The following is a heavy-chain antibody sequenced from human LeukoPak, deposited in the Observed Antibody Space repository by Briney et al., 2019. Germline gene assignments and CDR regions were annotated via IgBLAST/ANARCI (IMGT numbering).Heavy chain of an antibody. CDR1: GYTFTGYY. Sequence: ASVKVSCKASGYTFTGYYMRWVRQAPGQGLEWMGWINPNSGGTNYAQKFQGRVTMTRDTSISTAYMELSRLRSDDTAVYYCARDYCSSTSCYYYYYYGMDVWGQGTTVTVSS. V-gene: IGHV1-2*02. CDR2: INPNSGGT. CDR3: ARDYCSSTSCYYYYYYGMDV. D-gene: IGHD2-2*01. J-gene: IGHJ6*02.